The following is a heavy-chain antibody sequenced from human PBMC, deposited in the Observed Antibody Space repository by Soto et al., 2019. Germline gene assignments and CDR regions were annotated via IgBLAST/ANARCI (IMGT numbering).Heavy chain of an antibody. CDR1: GFTFISST. Sequence: QMQLVQSGPEVKKPGTSVKVSCKASGFTFISSTMQWVRLAXGXRLXXIGWIVAGSGDTKYAQKFQGGVTITTDKSXXXVXXXXXXXXXXXXXXXXXXXXXXXXXXDWXSAXXGFHVWGQGTVVTVSS. V-gene: IGHV1-58*02. CDR3: XXXXXXXXXDWXSAXXGFHV. D-gene: IGHD3-9*01. J-gene: IGHJ3*01. CDR2: IVAGSGDT.